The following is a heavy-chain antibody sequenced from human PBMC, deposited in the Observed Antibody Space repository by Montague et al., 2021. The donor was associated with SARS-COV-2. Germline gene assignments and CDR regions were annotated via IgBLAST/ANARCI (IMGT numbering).Heavy chain of an antibody. V-gene: IGHV4-39*01. CDR1: GDSITNTRYY. CDR3: AVEEQYHFDY. CDR2: VYNNGVT. Sequence: SETLSLTCNVSGDSITNTRYYWVWIRQAPGMPLDWFGSVYNNGVTYSTPSLRSRVFISIDTSKNQFSLSLASVTASDTAIYYCAVEEQYHFDYWGRGSLVTVSS. J-gene: IGHJ4*02. D-gene: IGHD1/OR15-1a*01.